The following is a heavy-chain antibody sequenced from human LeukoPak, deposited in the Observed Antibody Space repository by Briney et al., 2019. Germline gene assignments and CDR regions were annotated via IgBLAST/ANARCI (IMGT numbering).Heavy chain of an antibody. J-gene: IGHJ4*02. D-gene: IGHD1-26*01. CDR1: GFTFSSYA. CDR3: ARVGAAYFDY. V-gene: IGHV3-30*04. Sequence: GGSLRLSCAASGFTFSSYAMHWVRQAPGKGLEWVAVISYDGSNKYYADSVKGRFTISRDNSKNTLYLQMNSLRAGDTAVYYCARVGAAYFDYWGQGTLVTVSS. CDR2: ISYDGSNK.